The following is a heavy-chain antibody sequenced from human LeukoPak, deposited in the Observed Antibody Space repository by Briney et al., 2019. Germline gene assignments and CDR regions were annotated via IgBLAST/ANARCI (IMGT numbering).Heavy chain of an antibody. Sequence: GASVKVSCKAPGYTFTGYYMHWVRQAPGQGLEWMGWINPNSGGTNYAQKFQGRVTMTRDTSTSTVYMELSSLRSEDTAVYYCARVYYYGSGSYFPPDYWGQGTLVTVSS. D-gene: IGHD3-10*01. V-gene: IGHV1-2*02. CDR2: INPNSGGT. CDR3: ARVYYYGSGSYFPPDY. CDR1: GYTFTGYY. J-gene: IGHJ4*02.